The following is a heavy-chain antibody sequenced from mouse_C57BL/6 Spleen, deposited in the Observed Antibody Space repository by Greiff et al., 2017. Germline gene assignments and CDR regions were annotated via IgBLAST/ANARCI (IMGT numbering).Heavy chain of an antibody. CDR1: GFTFSSYA. V-gene: IGHV5-9-1*02. CDR2: ISSGGDYI. Sequence: EVQGVESGEGLVKPGGSLKLSCAASGFTFSSYAMSWVRQTPEQRLEWVAYISSGGDYIYYADTVKGRFTISRDNARNTLYLQMSSLKSEDTAMYDCTRGPYYGSSYDAMDYWGQGTSVTVSS. D-gene: IGHD1-1*01. CDR3: TRGPYYGSSYDAMDY. J-gene: IGHJ4*01.